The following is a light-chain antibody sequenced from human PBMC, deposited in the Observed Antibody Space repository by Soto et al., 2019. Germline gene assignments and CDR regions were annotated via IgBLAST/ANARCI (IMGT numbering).Light chain of an antibody. J-gene: IGKJ3*01. Sequence: DIVMTQSPDSLAVSLGERATINSKSSRTVLSSSNNKNFLAWYQKKVGQPPRLLIYWASTRDSGVPDRFSGSGSGTDFTLTISSLQAENVAVYYCQQYYSSPFTFGPGTKVDIK. CDR2: WAS. CDR1: RTVLSSSNNKNF. V-gene: IGKV4-1*01. CDR3: QQYYSSPFT.